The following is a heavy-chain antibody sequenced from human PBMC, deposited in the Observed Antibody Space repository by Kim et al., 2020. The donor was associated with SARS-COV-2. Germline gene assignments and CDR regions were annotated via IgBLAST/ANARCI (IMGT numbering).Heavy chain of an antibody. D-gene: IGHD6-13*01. V-gene: IGHV7-4-1*02. CDR2: INTNTGNP. Sequence: ASVKVSCKASGYTFTSYAMNWVRQAPGQGLEWMGWINTNTGNPTYAQGFTGRFVFSLDTSVSTAYLQISSLKAEDTAVYYCARDWPGIAAAGKGYNWFDPWGQGTLVTVSS. CDR3: ARDWPGIAAAGKGYNWFDP. J-gene: IGHJ5*02. CDR1: GYTFTSYA.